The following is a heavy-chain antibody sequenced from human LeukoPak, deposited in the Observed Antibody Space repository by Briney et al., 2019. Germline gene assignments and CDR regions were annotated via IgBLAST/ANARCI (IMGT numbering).Heavy chain of an antibody. J-gene: IGHJ6*02. CDR3: ARVRADGYSYGDYYYYYGMDV. D-gene: IGHD5-18*01. V-gene: IGHV1-69*13. CDR1: GGTFSSYA. Sequence: ASVKVSCKASGGTFSSYAISWVRQAPGQGLEWMGGIIPIFGTANYAQKFQGRVTITADESTSTAYMELSSLRSEDTAVYYCARVRADGYSYGDYYYYYGMDVWGQGTTVTVSS. CDR2: IIPIFGTA.